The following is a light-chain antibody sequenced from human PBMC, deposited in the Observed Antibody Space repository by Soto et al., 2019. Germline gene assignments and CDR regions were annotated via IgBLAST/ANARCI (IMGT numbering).Light chain of an antibody. V-gene: IGKV3-11*01. CDR3: QQRSNWPLT. CDR1: QSVSSY. CDR2: DAS. Sequence: EIVLTQSPATLSLSPGERATLSCRASQSVSSYLVWYQHKPGQAPRLLIYDASNRATGIPARFSGSGSGTDFTRTISSLEPEDYAVYYCQQRSNWPLTFGGGTKVDIK. J-gene: IGKJ4*01.